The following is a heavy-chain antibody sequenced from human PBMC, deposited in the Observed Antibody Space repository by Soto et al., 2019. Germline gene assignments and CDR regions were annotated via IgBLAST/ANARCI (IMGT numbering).Heavy chain of an antibody. Sequence: GGSLRLSCAASGFTFSSYAMSWVRQAPGEGLEWVSAISGSGGSTYYADSVKGRFTISRDNSKNTLYLQMNSLRAEDTAVYYCAKVPYYDILTGFHYFDYWGQGTLVTVSS. D-gene: IGHD3-9*01. J-gene: IGHJ4*02. V-gene: IGHV3-23*01. CDR3: AKVPYYDILTGFHYFDY. CDR2: ISGSGGST. CDR1: GFTFSSYA.